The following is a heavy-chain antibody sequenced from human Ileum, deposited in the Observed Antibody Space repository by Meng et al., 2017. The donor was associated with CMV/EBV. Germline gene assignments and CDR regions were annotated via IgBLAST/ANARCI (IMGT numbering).Heavy chain of an antibody. D-gene: IGHD5-12*01. CDR3: ARDKGYGSGMDV. CDR2: IRGSGAST. CDR1: GFTFSSYA. J-gene: IGHJ6*02. V-gene: IGHV3-23*01. Sequence: GGSLRLSCTASGFTFSSYAMSWVRQFPGKGLEWVSAIRGSGASTYYADSVKGRFSISRDNSRNTLYLQMNSLRGEDTAVYYCARDKGYGSGMDVWGQGTTVTVSS.